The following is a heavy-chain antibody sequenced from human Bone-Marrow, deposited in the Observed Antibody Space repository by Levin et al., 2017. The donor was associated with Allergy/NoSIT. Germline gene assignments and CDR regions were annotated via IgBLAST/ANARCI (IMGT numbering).Heavy chain of an antibody. Sequence: GESLKISCAASGFTFSGSAMHWVRQASGKGLEWVGRIRSKANSYATAYAASVKGRFTISRDDSKNTAYLQMNSLKTEDTAVYYCTRRVVVVAANYGMDVWGQGTTVTVSS. D-gene: IGHD2-15*01. J-gene: IGHJ6*02. V-gene: IGHV3-73*01. CDR1: GFTFSGSA. CDR3: TRRVVVVAANYGMDV. CDR2: IRSKANSYAT.